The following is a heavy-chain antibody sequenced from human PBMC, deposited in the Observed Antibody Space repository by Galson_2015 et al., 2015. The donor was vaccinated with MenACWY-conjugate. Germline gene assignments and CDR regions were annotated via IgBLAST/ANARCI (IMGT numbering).Heavy chain of an antibody. Sequence: SLRLSCAASGFTFSSYAMSWVRQAPGKGLEWVSAISGSGGSTYYADSVKGRFTISRDNSKNTLYLQMSSLRAEDTAVYYCVKGRQQLVLYYYYYIDVWGKGTTVTVSS. CDR3: VKGRQQLVLYYYYYIDV. V-gene: IGHV3-23*01. CDR2: ISGSGGST. D-gene: IGHD6-13*01. CDR1: GFTFSSYA. J-gene: IGHJ6*03.